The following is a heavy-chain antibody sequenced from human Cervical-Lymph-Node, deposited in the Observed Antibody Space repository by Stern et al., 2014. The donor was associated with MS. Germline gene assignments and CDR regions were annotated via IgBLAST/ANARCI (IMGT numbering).Heavy chain of an antibody. CDR1: GGSISSGSYY. J-gene: IGHJ6*02. Sequence: QLQLQESGPGLVKPSQTLSLTCTVSGGSISSGSYYWSWIRQPAGKGLEWIGRIYTSGSHNYTPSRKSRIPISVDTPKTQSPRKLSSGTAADTAVYYCARDCRLRYFDNYGMDVWGQGTTVTVSS. CDR2: IYTSGSH. V-gene: IGHV4-61*02. D-gene: IGHD3-9*01. CDR3: ARDCRLRYFDNYGMDV.